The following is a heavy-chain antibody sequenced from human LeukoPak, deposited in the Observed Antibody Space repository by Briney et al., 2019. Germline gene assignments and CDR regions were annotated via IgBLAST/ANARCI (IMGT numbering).Heavy chain of an antibody. CDR1: GFMFSDYY. J-gene: IGHJ3*02. D-gene: IGHD1-14*01. CDR2: ISSSGRTI. V-gene: IGHV3-11*01. Sequence: PGGSLRLSCAASGFMFSDYYIFWIRQAPGKGLEWVSYISSSGRTIYYADSVKGRFTVSRDNAKNSLDVQMNSLRAEDTAVYYCAGDVLAAGATGTFDIWGQGTMVTVSS. CDR3: AGDVLAAGATGTFDI.